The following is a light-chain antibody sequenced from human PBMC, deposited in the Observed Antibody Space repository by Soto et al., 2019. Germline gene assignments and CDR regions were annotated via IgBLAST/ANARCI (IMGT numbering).Light chain of an antibody. CDR3: QQYSSFSRT. Sequence: DIQMTQSPSTLSASVGDRVTIPCRASQTISSWLAWYQQKPGKAPELLIYDASTLESGVQSRFSGSGSGTEFSLTISSLQPDDFATFYCQQYSSFSRTFGQGTKVDI. CDR2: DAS. J-gene: IGKJ1*01. V-gene: IGKV1-5*01. CDR1: QTISSW.